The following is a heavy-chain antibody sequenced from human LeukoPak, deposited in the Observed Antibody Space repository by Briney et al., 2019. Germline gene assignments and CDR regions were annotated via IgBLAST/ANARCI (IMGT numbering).Heavy chain of an antibody. J-gene: IGHJ4*02. V-gene: IGHV1-18*01. CDR1: GYTFTSYG. D-gene: IGHD5-12*01. CDR2: ISAYNGNT. Sequence: ASVKVSCKASGYTFTSYGISWVRQAPGQGLEWMGWISAYNGNTNYAQKLQGRVTMTTDTSTSTAYMELRSLRSDDTAVYYCARDQSGYVVLSQFDYWGQGTLVTVSS. CDR3: ARDQSGYVVLSQFDY.